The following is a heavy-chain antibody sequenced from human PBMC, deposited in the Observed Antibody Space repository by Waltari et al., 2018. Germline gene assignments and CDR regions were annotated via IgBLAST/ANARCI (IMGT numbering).Heavy chain of an antibody. D-gene: IGHD7-27*01. CDR1: GNNLNTFW. CDR3: ASGDHFVFDS. CDR2: IYLGDLDT. Sequence: VKVVQSGAEVKKPGESRKISGTVSGNNLNTFWITWWGRMPGKGREWMGAIYLGDLDTRYSPPFRGHVTISADKSIHTAYLQLESLKISDTAIYFCASGDHFVFDSWGQGSLVTVSS. V-gene: IGHV5-51*01. J-gene: IGHJ4*02.